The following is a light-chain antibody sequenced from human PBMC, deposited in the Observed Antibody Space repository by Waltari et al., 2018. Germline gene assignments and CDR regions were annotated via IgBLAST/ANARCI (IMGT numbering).Light chain of an antibody. CDR3: QQYGTSPYT. J-gene: IGKJ2*01. Sequence: EIVFTQSPGTLSLSPGERAPLSCRARQSVTNNSLGWYQQKPGQAPRLLIYGASSRATGIGDRFSGSGSGTDFILTISRLESEDFAVYYCQQYGTSPYTFGQGTKLEIK. CDR1: QSVTNNS. CDR2: GAS. V-gene: IGKV3-20*01.